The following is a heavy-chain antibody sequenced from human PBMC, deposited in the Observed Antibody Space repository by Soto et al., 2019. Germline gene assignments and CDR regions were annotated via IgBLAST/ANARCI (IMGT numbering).Heavy chain of an antibody. D-gene: IGHD2-2*01. CDR2: INWNGGST. Sequence: GGSLRLSCAASGFTFDDYGMSWVRQAPGKGLEWVSGINWNGGSTGYADSVKGRFTISRDNAKNSLYLQMNSLRAEDTALYHCARVGYCSSTSCYAGAFDIWGQGTMVTVSS. CDR3: ARVGYCSSTSCYAGAFDI. V-gene: IGHV3-20*01. CDR1: GFTFDDYG. J-gene: IGHJ3*02.